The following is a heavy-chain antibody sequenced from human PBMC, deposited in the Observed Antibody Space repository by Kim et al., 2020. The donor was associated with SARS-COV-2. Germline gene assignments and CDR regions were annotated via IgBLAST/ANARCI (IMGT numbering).Heavy chain of an antibody. J-gene: IGHJ4*02. CDR2: ISSSSSYT. V-gene: IGHV3-11*06. Sequence: GGSLRLSCAASGFTFSDYYMSWIRQAPGKGLEWVSYISSSSSYTNYADSVKGRFTISRDNAKNSLYLQMNSLRAEDTAVYYCARDSSGWFRQAPGSELFDYWGQGTLVTVSS. CDR1: GFTFSDYY. D-gene: IGHD6-19*01. CDR3: ARDSSGWFRQAPGSELFDY.